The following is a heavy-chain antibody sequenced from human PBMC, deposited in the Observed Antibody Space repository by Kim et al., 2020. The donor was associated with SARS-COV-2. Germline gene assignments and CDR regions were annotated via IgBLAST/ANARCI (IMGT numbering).Heavy chain of an antibody. D-gene: IGHD3-10*01. Sequence: SGKGRFTISRDNSKNTLYLQMNSLRAEDTDVYYCAGAMVRGVIITGGMDVWGQGTTVTVSS. V-gene: IGHV3-53*01. CDR3: AGAMVRGVIITGGMDV. J-gene: IGHJ6*02.